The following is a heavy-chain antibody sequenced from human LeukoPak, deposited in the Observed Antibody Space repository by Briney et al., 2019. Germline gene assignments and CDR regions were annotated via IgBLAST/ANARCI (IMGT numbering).Heavy chain of an antibody. D-gene: IGHD6-13*01. J-gene: IGHJ4*02. V-gene: IGHV3-23*01. CDR1: GFTFSRYA. CDR3: AKEPTYSSTWYGIDY. CDR2: ISGSGDST. Sequence: GGSLRLSCAASGFTFSRYAMSWVRQAPGKRLEWVSAISGSGDSTFYADSVKGRFTISRDISKNTLYLQMNSLRAEDTAVYYCAKEPTYSSTWYGIDYWGQGTLVTVSS.